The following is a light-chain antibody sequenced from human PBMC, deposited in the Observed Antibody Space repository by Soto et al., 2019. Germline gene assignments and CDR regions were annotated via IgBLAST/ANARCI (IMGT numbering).Light chain of an antibody. J-gene: IGLJ2*01. CDR1: SSDVGGYNY. CDR2: DVS. V-gene: IGLV2-14*01. Sequence: QSALTQPASVSGSPGQSITISCTGTSSDVGGYNYVSWYQQHPGKAPKLMIYDVSNRSSGVSNRFSGSKSGNTASLTISGLQAEDEADYYCSSYTSTSRVFGGGTKVTVL. CDR3: SSYTSTSRV.